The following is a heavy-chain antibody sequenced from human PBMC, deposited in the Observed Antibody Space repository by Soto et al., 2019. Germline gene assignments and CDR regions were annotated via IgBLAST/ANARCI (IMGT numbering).Heavy chain of an antibody. V-gene: IGHV1-3*01. J-gene: IGHJ4*02. CDR2: VNAGDGNT. D-gene: IGHD4-17*01. CDR3: TSYGDFPFDY. CDR1: GYTFTSYA. Sequence: ASVKVSCKTSGYTFTSYALHWVRQAPGQRLEWMGWVNAGDGNTKYSQKFQGRVTITRDTSASTAYMELSSLTSEDTAVYYCTSYGDFPFDYWGQGTLVTVSS.